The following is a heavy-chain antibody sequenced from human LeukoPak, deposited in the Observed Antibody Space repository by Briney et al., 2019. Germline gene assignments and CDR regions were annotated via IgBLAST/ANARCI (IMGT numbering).Heavy chain of an antibody. CDR1: GFTFRTYA. V-gene: IGHV3-23*01. CDR3: VKDHCSGGSCHSFDF. D-gene: IGHD2-15*01. Sequence: GGSLRLSCAASGFTFRTYAMTWVRQAPGKGLEWVSSITGNGGSTYYADSVKGRFTISRDNSKNTLYLQMGSLRVEDTAVYYCVKDHCSGGSCHSFDFWGQGTLVIVSS. CDR2: ITGNGGST. J-gene: IGHJ4*02.